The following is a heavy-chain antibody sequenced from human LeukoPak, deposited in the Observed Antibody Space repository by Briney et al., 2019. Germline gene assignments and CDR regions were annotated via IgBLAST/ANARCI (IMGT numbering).Heavy chain of an antibody. V-gene: IGHV3-23*01. Sequence: GASLRLSCSASGFTFSTYAMTWVRQAPGKGLEWVSAISGGGSGTYYVDSVKGRFTISGDNSKDTLYLQMNSLRAEDTAVYYCARSTSVTPTEFDYWGQGTLVAVSS. CDR2: ISGGGSGT. CDR1: GFTFSTYA. J-gene: IGHJ4*02. D-gene: IGHD4-17*01. CDR3: ARSTSVTPTEFDY.